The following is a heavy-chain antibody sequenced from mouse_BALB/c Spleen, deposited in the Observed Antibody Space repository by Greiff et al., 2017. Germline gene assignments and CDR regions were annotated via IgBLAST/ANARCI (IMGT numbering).Heavy chain of an antibody. CDR3: ARSGSYYFDY. V-gene: IGHV3-2*02. CDR2: ISYSGST. CDR1: GYSITSDYA. Sequence: EVKLQESGPGLVKPSQSLSLTYTVTGYSITSDYAWNWIRQFPGNKLEWMGYISYSGSTSYNPSLKSRISITRDTSKNQFFLQLNSVTTEDTATYYCARSGSYYFDYWGQGTTLTVSS. D-gene: IGHD3-1*01. J-gene: IGHJ2*01.